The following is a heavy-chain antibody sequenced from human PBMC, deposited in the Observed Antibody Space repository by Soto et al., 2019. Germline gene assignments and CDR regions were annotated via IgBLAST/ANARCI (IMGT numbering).Heavy chain of an antibody. CDR2: IWSDGNNR. V-gene: IGHV3-33*01. CDR1: GFMFSNHG. CDR3: VRVDNWNDEASDY. D-gene: IGHD1-1*01. Sequence: QVQLVESGGGVVQPGRSLRLSCAASGFMFSNHGMHWVRQAPGKGLEWVAVIWSDGNNRYYADSVKGRFTISRDNSKNTLYLQMNSLRADDTAVYYCVRVDNWNDEASDYWGQGTLVTVSS. J-gene: IGHJ4*02.